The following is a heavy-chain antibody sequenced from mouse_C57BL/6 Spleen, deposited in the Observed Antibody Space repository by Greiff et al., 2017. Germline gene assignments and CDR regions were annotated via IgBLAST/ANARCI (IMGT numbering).Heavy chain of an antibody. V-gene: IGHV14-4*01. CDR3: TTVSYGSFDYFDY. CDR1: GFNIKDDY. CDR2: IDPENGDT. J-gene: IGHJ2*01. D-gene: IGHD1-1*01. Sequence: VQLKESGAELVRPGASVKLSCTASGFNIKDDYMHWVKQRPEQGLEWIGWIDPENGDTEYASKFQGKATITADTSSNTAYLQLSSLTSEDTAVYYCTTVSYGSFDYFDYWGQGTTLTVSS.